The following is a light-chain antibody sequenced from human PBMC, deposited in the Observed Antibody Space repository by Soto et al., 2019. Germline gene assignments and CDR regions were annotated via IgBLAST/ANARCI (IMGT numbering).Light chain of an antibody. V-gene: IGKV3D-15*01. CDR3: QQYKTWPMYT. CDR2: YAS. J-gene: IGKJ2*01. Sequence: EIVMTQSPATLSVSPGERATLSCRASQSVGNNLAGYQQKPGQAPRLLVYYASTRATGIPARFSGSGSGTEFTLTISSLQSEDCAVYHCQQYKTWPMYTFGQGTQLEI. CDR1: QSVGNN.